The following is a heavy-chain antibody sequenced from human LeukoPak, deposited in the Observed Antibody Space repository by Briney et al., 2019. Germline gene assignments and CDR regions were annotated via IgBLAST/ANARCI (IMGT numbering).Heavy chain of an antibody. CDR1: GGSISDSNYY. CDR2: IYYSGST. V-gene: IGHV4-39*01. D-gene: IGHD1-26*01. CDR3: ARRRGKWDVNRFDP. Sequence: SETLSLTCTVSGGSISDSNYYWGWIRQPPGRGLEWIANIYYSGSTYYSPSLKSRVTVSVDTSKNQFSLKLSSVTAADTAVYYCARRRGKWDVNRFDPWGQGTLVTVSS. J-gene: IGHJ5*02.